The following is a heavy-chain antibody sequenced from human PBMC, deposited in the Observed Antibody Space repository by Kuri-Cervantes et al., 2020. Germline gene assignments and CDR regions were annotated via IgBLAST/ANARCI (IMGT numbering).Heavy chain of an antibody. D-gene: IGHD3-22*01. CDR1: GFTFSSYA. CDR3: AKVGDSSGYYPPGVGY. V-gene: IGHV3-23*01. CDR2: ISGSGGST. J-gene: IGHJ4*02. Sequence: GGSLRLSCAASGFTFSSYAMSWVRQAPGKGLEWVSAISGSGGSTYYADSVKGRFTISRDNSKNTLYPQMNSLRAEDTAVYYCAKVGDSSGYYPPGVGYWGQGTLVTVSS.